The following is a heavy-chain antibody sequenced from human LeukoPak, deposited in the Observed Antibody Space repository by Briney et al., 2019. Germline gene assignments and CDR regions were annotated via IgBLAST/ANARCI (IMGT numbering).Heavy chain of an antibody. V-gene: IGHV5-51*01. D-gene: IGHD2-2*01. CDR3: ARSCTSTSCYLTDAFDI. Sequence: KISCKGSGYSFTSYWIGWVRQMPGKGLEWMGIIYPGDSDTRYSPSFQGQVTISADKSISTAYLRWSSLKASDTAMYYCARSCTSTSCYLTDAFDIWGQGTMVTVSS. CDR2: IYPGDSDT. CDR1: GYSFTSYW. J-gene: IGHJ3*02.